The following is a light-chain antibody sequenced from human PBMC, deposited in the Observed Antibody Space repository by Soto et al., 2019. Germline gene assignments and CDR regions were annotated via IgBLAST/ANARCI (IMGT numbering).Light chain of an antibody. J-gene: IGLJ2*01. V-gene: IGLV9-49*01. Sequence: QAVVTQPPSASASLGASVTLTCTLSSGYSNYKVDWYQQRPGKGPRFVMRVGTGGIVGSKGDGIPDRFSFLGSGLNRYLTSKNIQEEDESDYHCGADHGSGSHFVVVFGGGTKLTVL. CDR2: VGTGGIVG. CDR1: SGYSNYK. CDR3: GADHGSGSHFVVV.